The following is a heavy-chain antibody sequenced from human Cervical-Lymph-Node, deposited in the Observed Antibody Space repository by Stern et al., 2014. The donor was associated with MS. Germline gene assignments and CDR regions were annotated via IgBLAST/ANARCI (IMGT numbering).Heavy chain of an antibody. J-gene: IGHJ4*02. V-gene: IGHV3-53*04. CDR2: IYRDGST. Sequence: EVQLLESGGGVVQPGGSLRLSCAASGFIVSSNYMTWVRQAPGKGMEGVSVIYRDGSTYYTDSVKGRFTISRHNSKNTVYLQMNSLRAEDTAVYFCARDSDDSGYNYWGQGTLVTVSS. D-gene: IGHD3-22*01. CDR3: ARDSDDSGYNY. CDR1: GFIVSSNY.